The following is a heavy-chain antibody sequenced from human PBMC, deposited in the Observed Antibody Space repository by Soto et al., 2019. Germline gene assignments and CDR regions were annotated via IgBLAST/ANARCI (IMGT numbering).Heavy chain of an antibody. J-gene: IGHJ4*02. V-gene: IGHV4-31*03. D-gene: IGHD5-12*01. CDR2: IYYSGST. CDR3: ARGKDIVATIAGYYFDY. CDR1: GGSISSGGYY. Sequence: SETLSLTCTVSGGSISSGGYYWSWIRQHPGQGLEWIGYIYYSGSTYYNPSLKSRVTISVDTSKNQFSLKLSSVTAADTAVYYCARGKDIVATIAGYYFDYWGQGTLVTVSS.